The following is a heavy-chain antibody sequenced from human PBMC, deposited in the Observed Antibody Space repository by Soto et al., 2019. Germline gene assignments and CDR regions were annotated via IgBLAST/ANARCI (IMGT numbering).Heavy chain of an antibody. Sequence: QVRLVQSGAEVKKPGASVKVSCKASGYTFTDSYMHWVRQAPGQGLEWMGIINPSGGGTTYAQKFQGRVTMTRDTSTSTVYMQLSSLSSEDTAVYYCAKDHSSASGYYHGEGNWFGPWGPGTLVTVSS. CDR1: GYTFTDSY. D-gene: IGHD3-22*01. J-gene: IGHJ5*02. V-gene: IGHV1-46*01. CDR3: AKDHSSASGYYHGEGNWFGP. CDR2: INPSGGGT.